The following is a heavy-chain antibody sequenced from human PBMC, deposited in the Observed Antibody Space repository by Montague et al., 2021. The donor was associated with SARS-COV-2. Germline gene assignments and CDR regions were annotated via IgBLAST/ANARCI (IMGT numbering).Heavy chain of an antibody. Sequence: SETLSLTCSVSGGPISGFFWNWIRQPAGKGLEWIGRIYASGGTNYNPSLKSRVTMSVDTSKNQFSLKLNSVTAADTAVYYCGRGVVAATPVVDYWGRGTLVTVSS. CDR1: GGPISGFF. CDR2: IYASGGT. D-gene: IGHD2-15*01. V-gene: IGHV4-4*07. J-gene: IGHJ4*02. CDR3: GRGVVAATPVVDY.